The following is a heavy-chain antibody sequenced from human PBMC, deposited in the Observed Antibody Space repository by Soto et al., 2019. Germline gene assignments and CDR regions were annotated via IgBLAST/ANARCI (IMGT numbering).Heavy chain of an antibody. CDR3: AKDYELEGCSGGSCFSMFDP. D-gene: IGHD2-15*01. J-gene: IGHJ5*02. CDR2: ISYDGSNK. V-gene: IGHV3-30*18. Sequence: GGSLRLSCAASGFTFSSYGMHWVRQAPGKGLEWVAVISYDGSNKYYADSVKGRFTISRDNSKNTLYLQMNSLRAEDTAVYYCAKDYELEGCSGGSCFSMFDPWGQGTLVTVSS. CDR1: GFTFSSYG.